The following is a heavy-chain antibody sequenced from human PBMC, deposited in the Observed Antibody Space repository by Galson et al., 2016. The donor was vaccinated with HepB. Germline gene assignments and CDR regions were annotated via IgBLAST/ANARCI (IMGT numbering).Heavy chain of an antibody. J-gene: IGHJ5*02. CDR2: IHSGGTT. V-gene: IGHV3-53*01. D-gene: IGHD2-21*01. Sequence: SLRLSCAGSGFIVSDNYMSWVRQAPGRGLEWVSLIHSGGTTYYADSVKGRFTISRDNSKNTLYLHMNSLRAEDTAVYYCARDAAYCGPTTCHSGWFDPWGQGTLVTVSS. CDR3: ARDAAYCGPTTCHSGWFDP. CDR1: GFIVSDNY.